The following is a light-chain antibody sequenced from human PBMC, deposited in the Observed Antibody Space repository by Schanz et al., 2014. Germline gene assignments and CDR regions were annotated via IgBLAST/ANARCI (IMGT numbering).Light chain of an antibody. CDR2: GAS. Sequence: EIVLTQSPGTLSLSPGERATLSCRASQGVTSRYLAWYQQKPGQAPRLLIYGASSRATGIPDRFSGSGSGTDFPLTISSLQSDDFAVYYCQQYNNWPPATFGQGTKLEIK. CDR1: QGVTSRY. CDR3: QQYNNWPPAT. J-gene: IGKJ2*01. V-gene: IGKV3-20*01.